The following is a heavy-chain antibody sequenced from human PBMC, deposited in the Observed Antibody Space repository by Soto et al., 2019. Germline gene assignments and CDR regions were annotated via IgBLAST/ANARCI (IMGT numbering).Heavy chain of an antibody. Sequence: QLQLQESGSGLVRPSQTLSLTCAVSGGSISSGHYSWSWIRQPPGKGLEWIGYIFHSGSDYYNPSLKSRVTISVDRCKNQFSLKLSSVTAADTALYYCARGDYYGSGRVVYWGQGTLVTVSS. CDR2: IFHSGSD. V-gene: IGHV4-30-2*01. CDR1: GGSISSGHYS. J-gene: IGHJ4*02. D-gene: IGHD3-10*01. CDR3: ARGDYYGSGRVVY.